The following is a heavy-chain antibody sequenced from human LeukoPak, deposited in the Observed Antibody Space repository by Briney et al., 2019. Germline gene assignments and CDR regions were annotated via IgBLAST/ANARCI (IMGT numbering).Heavy chain of an antibody. J-gene: IGHJ4*02. V-gene: IGHV3-11*05. CDR1: GITVSSNY. Sequence: GGSLRLSCAASGITVSSNYMSWLRQAPGKGLEWVSYISSGSSFTNYADSVKDRFTISRDNTKNSLYLQMNSLRAEDTAVYYCAREGSPYSSSWYYFDCWGQGTLVTVSS. CDR2: ISSGSSFT. CDR3: AREGSPYSSSWYYFDC. D-gene: IGHD6-13*01.